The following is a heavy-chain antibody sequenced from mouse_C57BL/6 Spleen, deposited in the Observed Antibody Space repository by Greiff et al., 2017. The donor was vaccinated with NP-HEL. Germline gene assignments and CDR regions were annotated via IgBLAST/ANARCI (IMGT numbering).Heavy chain of an antibody. D-gene: IGHD2-4*01. Sequence: EVQLKQSGPELVKPGASVKISCKASGYSFTGYYMNWVKQSPEKSLEWIGEINPSTGGTTYNQKFKAKATLTVDKSSSTAYMQLKSLTSEDSAVYYCARSYDYDQWYFDVWGTGTTVTVSS. CDR2: INPSTGGT. CDR1: GYSFTGYY. CDR3: ARSYDYDQWYFDV. V-gene: IGHV1-42*01. J-gene: IGHJ1*03.